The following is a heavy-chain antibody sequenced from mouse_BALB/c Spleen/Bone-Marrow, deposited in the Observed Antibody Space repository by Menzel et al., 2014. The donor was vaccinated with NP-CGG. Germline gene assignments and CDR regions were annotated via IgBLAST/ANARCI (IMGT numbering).Heavy chain of an antibody. CDR2: ISSGGGST. J-gene: IGHJ4*01. CDR1: GFAFSSYD. D-gene: IGHD2-1*01. CDR3: ARLDYGNYEGGAMDY. V-gene: IGHV5-12-1*01. Sequence: EVKVVESGGGLVKPGGSLKLSCAASGFAFSSYDMSWVRQTPVKRLEWVAYISSGGGSTYYPDTVKGRFTISRDNAKNTLYLQMSSLKSEDTAMYYCARLDYGNYEGGAMDYWGQGTSVTISS.